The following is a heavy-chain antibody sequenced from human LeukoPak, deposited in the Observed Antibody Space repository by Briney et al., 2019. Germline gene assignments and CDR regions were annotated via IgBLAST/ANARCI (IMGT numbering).Heavy chain of an antibody. Sequence: GASVKVSCKASGYTFTSYGISWVRQAPGQGLEWMGWISAYNGNTNYAQKLQGRVTMTTDTSTSTAYMELRSLRSDDTAVYYCARGFHCSGGSCYLNWFDPWGQGTLVTVSS. V-gene: IGHV1-18*01. J-gene: IGHJ5*02. CDR3: ARGFHCSGGSCYLNWFDP. CDR1: GYTFTSYG. D-gene: IGHD2-15*01. CDR2: ISAYNGNT.